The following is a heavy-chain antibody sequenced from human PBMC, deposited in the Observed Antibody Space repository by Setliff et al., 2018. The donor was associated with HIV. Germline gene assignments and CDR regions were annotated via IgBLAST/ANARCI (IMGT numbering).Heavy chain of an antibody. CDR2: SRNKANSYTT. J-gene: IGHJ6*03. CDR3: TRGRLLWSGSYYYYYMDV. D-gene: IGHD3-10*01. Sequence: GGSLRLSCAASGFTFSDHYMDWVRQAPWKGLEWVGRSRNKANSYTTEYAASVKGRFTISRDDSKNSLYLQMNSLKTEDTAVYYCTRGRLLWSGSYYYYYMDVWGKGTTVTVSS. V-gene: IGHV3-72*01. CDR1: GFTFSDHY.